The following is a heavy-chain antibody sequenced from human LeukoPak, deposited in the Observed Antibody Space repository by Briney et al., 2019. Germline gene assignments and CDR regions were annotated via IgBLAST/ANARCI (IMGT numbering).Heavy chain of an antibody. J-gene: IGHJ3*02. CDR3: ARVPIFGELPSPRDI. D-gene: IGHD3-10*01. Sequence: PGGSLRLSCAASGFTVSSNYMSWVRQAPGKGLEWVSVIYSGGSTYYADSVKGRFTISRDNSKNTLYLQMNSLRAADTAVYYCARVPIFGELPSPRDIWRQGTMLSVSS. V-gene: IGHV3-66*01. CDR2: IYSGGST. CDR1: GFTVSSNY.